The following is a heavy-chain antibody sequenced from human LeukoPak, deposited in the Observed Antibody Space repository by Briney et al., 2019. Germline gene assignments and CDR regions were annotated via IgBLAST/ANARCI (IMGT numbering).Heavy chain of an antibody. J-gene: IGHJ4*02. CDR3: TTGGYYLDY. D-gene: IGHD3-3*01. V-gene: IGHV3-15*01. CDR1: GFTFSNAW. Sequence: GGSLRLSCEASGFTFSNAWMNWVRQAPGKGLEWVARIKSKTDGGTTDHAAPVKGRFTISRDDSKNTVYLQMNSLKTEDTAMYFCTTGGYYLDYWGQGTLVTVSS. CDR2: IKSKTDGGTT.